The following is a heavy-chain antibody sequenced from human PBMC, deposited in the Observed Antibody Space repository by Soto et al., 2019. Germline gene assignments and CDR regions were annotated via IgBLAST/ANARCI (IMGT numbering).Heavy chain of an antibody. CDR1: GGSISSYY. CDR2: IYYSGST. V-gene: IGHV4-59*01. J-gene: IGHJ5*02. Sequence: SETLSLTCTVSGGSISSYYWSWIRQPPGKGLEWIGYIYYSGSTNYNPSLKSRVTISVDTSKNQFSLKLSSVTAADTAVYYCAREVGYNWFDPWGQGTLVTVSS. D-gene: IGHD2-2*03. CDR3: AREVGYNWFDP.